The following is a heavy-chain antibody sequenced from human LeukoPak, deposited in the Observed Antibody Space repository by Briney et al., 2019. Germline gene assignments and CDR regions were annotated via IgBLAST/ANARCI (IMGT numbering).Heavy chain of an antibody. CDR3: ARNRGGGSGYSDY. CDR2: IKSEGSDK. D-gene: IGHD3-22*01. CDR1: GFTFSSYW. J-gene: IGHJ4*02. Sequence: GGSLRLSCAASGFTFSSYWMDCVRQAPGRGVEWVAIIKSEGSDKDYVDSVKGRFTVSKDNAKNSLYLQMNSLRAENTAMYYCARNRGGGSGYSDYWGQGTLVTVSS. V-gene: IGHV3-7*05.